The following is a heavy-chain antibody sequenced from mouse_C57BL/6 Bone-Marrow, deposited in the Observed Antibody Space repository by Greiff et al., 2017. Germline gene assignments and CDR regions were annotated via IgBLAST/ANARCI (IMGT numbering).Heavy chain of an antibody. Sequence: VQLQQPGAELVRPGPSVKLSCKASGYTFTSYWMHWVKQRPGQGLEWIGVIDPSDSYTNYNQKFKGKATLTVDTSSSTAYMQLSSLTSEDSAVYYCASEQYWYFDVWGTGTTVTVSS. J-gene: IGHJ1*03. CDR2: IDPSDSYT. CDR3: ASEQYWYFDV. CDR1: GYTFTSYW. V-gene: IGHV1-59*01.